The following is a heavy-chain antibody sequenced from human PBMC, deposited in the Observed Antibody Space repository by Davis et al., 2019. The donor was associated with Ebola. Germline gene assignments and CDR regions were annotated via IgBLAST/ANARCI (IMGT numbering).Heavy chain of an antibody. V-gene: IGHV3-7*03. D-gene: IGHD6-19*01. CDR2: INEDGSAR. CDR1: GFTSSSFW. Sequence: GESLKISCAASGFTSSSFWMTWVRQAPGKGLDWVANINEDGSARYYVDSVKGRFTISRDNVKNSLYLQMNSLRAEDTAVYYCARDSGWSGVVSWGQGTLVTVSS. CDR3: ARDSGWSGVVS. J-gene: IGHJ5*01.